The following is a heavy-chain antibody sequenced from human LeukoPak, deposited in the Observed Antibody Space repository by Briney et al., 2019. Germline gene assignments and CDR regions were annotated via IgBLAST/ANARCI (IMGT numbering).Heavy chain of an antibody. J-gene: IGHJ6*03. Sequence: ASVKVSCKASGYTFTSYGISWVRQAPGQGLEWMGWISAYNGNTNYAQKLQGRVTMTTDTSTSTAYMELRSLRSDDTAVYYCARYSSSYIPFYYYYMDVWGKGTTVTVSS. D-gene: IGHD6-13*01. V-gene: IGHV1-18*01. CDR3: ARYSSSYIPFYYYYMDV. CDR1: GYTFTSYG. CDR2: ISAYNGNT.